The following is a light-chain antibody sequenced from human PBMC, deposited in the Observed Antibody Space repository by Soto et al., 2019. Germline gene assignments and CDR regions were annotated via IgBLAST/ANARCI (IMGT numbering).Light chain of an antibody. J-gene: IGLJ2*01. V-gene: IGLV2-14*01. Sequence: QSVLTQPASVSGSPGQSITISCSGTSNDIGGYNYVAWYQQHPGKAPKLIISDVTNRPSGASSRFSGSKSGNTASLTISWLRAEDEADYFCCSYTSMGTGVFGGGTKLTVL. CDR1: SNDIGGYNY. CDR2: DVT. CDR3: CSYTSMGTGV.